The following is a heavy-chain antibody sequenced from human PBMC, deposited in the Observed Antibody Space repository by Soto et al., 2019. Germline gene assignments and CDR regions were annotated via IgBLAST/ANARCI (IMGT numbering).Heavy chain of an antibody. CDR2: IYYSGST. CDR1: GGSVGSGSYY. Sequence: SETLSLTCTVSGGSVGSGSYYWSWIRQPLGKGLEWIGYIYYSGSTDYNPSLRGRATISVDKAKNHFSMQLPSVTSADTAVYYCARGVGSSPPRYWGRGTLVTVSS. D-gene: IGHD1-26*01. CDR3: ARGVGSSPPRY. V-gene: IGHV4-61*03. J-gene: IGHJ4*02.